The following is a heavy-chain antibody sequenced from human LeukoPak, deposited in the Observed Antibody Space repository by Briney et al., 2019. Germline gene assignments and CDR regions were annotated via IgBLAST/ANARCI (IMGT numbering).Heavy chain of an antibody. CDR2: IYYSGIT. D-gene: IGHD3-22*01. J-gene: IGHJ4*02. CDR1: GFTFSTYSMN. V-gene: IGHV4-39*01. CDR3: ARLSYDGPLF. Sequence: PGGSLRLSCAVSGFTFSTYSMNWVRQPPGKGLEWVGSIYYSGITHYNPSLKSRVTISVDTSKNQFSLKLSSVTAADTAVYYCARLSYDGPLFWGQGTLVTVSS.